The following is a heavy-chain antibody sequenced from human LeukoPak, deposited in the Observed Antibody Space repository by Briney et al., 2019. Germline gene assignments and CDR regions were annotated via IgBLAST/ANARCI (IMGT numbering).Heavy chain of an antibody. J-gene: IGHJ3*02. D-gene: IGHD4-17*01. Sequence: GGSLRLSCAASGFTFSSYGMNWVRQAPGKGLEWVAAVSGVGYSTYYADSVKGRFTISRDNAKNSLYLQMNSLRAEDTAVYYCASATYGDYAFDIWGQGTMVTVSS. V-gene: IGHV3-23*01. CDR1: GFTFSSYG. CDR2: VSGVGYST. CDR3: ASATYGDYAFDI.